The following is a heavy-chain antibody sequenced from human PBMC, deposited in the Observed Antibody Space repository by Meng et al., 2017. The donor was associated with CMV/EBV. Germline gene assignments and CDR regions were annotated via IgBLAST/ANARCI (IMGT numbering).Heavy chain of an antibody. Sequence: GGSLRLSCAASGFTFSSYWMHWVRQAPGKGLVWVSHTNRDGSSTSYADSVKRRFTISSDNAKNTLYLQMNSLRAEDTAVYYCARDQGGAFDIWGQGTMVTVSS. D-gene: IGHD3-16*01. CDR3: ARDQGGAFDI. CDR1: GFTFSSYW. CDR2: TNRDGSST. J-gene: IGHJ3*02. V-gene: IGHV3-74*01.